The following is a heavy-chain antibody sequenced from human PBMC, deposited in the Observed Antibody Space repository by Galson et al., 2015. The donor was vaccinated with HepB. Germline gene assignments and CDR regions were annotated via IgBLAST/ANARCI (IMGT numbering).Heavy chain of an antibody. CDR1: GYMFIGYY. CDR3: ARDVQPDF. J-gene: IGHJ4*02. Sequence: SVKVSCKASGYMFIGYYMHWVRQAPGQGLEWMGRISADSGSTDYAQKFEGRFTMTRDRSISTVYMELRGLTSDDTAVNYCARDVQPDFWGQGTLVTVST. CDR2: ISADSGST. V-gene: IGHV1-2*06. D-gene: IGHD2-2*01.